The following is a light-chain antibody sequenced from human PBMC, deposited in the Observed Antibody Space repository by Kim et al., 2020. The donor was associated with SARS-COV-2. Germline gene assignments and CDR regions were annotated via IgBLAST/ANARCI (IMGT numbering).Light chain of an antibody. CDR2: GAS. Sequence: SPGERATRSCRASQSVSGNFFAWFQQTPGQAPRLLIYGASSRATGIPARFSGSGSGTDFTLTISRLEPEDFAVYYCQQYSSSPRTFGQGTKLEI. CDR3: QQYSSSPRT. J-gene: IGKJ2*01. V-gene: IGKV3-20*01. CDR1: QSVSGNF.